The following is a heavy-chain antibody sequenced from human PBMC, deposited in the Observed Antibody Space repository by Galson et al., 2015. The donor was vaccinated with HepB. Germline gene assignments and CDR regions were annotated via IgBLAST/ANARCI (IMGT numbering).Heavy chain of an antibody. V-gene: IGHV1-69*13. Sequence: SVKVSCKASGGTFSSYAISWVRQAPGQGLEWMGGIIPIFGTANYAQKFQGRVTITADESTSTAYMELSSLRSEDTAVYYCARCKPSSTSCPGFDYWGQGTLVTVSS. D-gene: IGHD2-2*01. CDR2: IIPIFGTA. CDR1: GGTFSSYA. CDR3: ARCKPSSTSCPGFDY. J-gene: IGHJ4*02.